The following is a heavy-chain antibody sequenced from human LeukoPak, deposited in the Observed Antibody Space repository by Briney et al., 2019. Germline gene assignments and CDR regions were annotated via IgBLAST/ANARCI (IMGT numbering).Heavy chain of an antibody. D-gene: IGHD2-8*01. CDR3: AKDQVVLMVSSSFDY. V-gene: IGHV3-23*01. CDR2: ISGSGGST. J-gene: IGHJ4*02. Sequence: SGGSLRLSCAASGFTFSSYAMSWVRQAPGKGLEWVSAISGSGGSTYYADSVKGRFTISRDNSKNTLYLQMNSLRAEDTAVYYCAKDQVVLMVSSSFDYWGQGTLVTVPS. CDR1: GFTFSSYA.